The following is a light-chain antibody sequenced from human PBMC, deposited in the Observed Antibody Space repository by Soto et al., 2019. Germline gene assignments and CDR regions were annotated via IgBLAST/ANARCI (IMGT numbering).Light chain of an antibody. CDR3: QQYNTDWT. CDR1: QGISNY. CDR2: KAS. Sequence: DIQLTQSPSFLSASVGDRVTITCRASQGISNYLAWYQQRPGKAPKLLIYKASSLESGVPSRFSGSGSGTEFTLTVSSLQPDDFATYYCQQYNTDWTFGQGTKVDIK. J-gene: IGKJ1*01. V-gene: IGKV1-5*03.